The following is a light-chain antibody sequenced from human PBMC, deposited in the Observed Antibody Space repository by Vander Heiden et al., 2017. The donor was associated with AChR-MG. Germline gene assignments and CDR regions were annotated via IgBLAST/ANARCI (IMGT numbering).Light chain of an antibody. CDR1: STNVGGHDY. CDR3: ASYTSGNTLVL. V-gene: IGLV2-14*03. J-gene: IGLJ2*01. Sequence: QSVLTQPASVSGFAGQPVTITCTGRSTNVGGHDYFSWYQPRPGKAPRLLIFEGTKRPSGIYNRFSGSKSDNTAFLTISGLQIEDEGDFYCASYTSGNTLVLFGGGTKLTVL. CDR2: EGT.